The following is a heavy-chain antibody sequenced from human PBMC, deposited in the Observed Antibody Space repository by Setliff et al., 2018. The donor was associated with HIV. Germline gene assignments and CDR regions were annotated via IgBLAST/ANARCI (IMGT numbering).Heavy chain of an antibody. J-gene: IGHJ6*03. Sequence: PSETLSLTCAVSGGSISSAYWSWVRQPPGKGLEWIGEINHSGSTHYNPSLKSRFTISVDTSKNQFSLKVNSVTAADTAVYYCARGARLLAGYSDRWDYYYMGVWGKGTTVTVSS. CDR3: ARGARLLAGYSDRWDYYYMGV. V-gene: IGHV4-34*01. CDR1: GGSISSAY. CDR2: INHSGST. D-gene: IGHD6-13*01.